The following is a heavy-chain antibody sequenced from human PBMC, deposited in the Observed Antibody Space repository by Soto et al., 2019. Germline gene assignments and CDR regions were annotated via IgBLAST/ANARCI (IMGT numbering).Heavy chain of an antibody. Sequence: QVQLVESGGGVVQPGRSLRLSCAASGFTFSSYAMHWVRQAPGKGLEWVAVISYDGSNKYYADYVKGRFTISRDNSKNTLYLQMNSLRAEDTAVYYCARGGTMVRGVYYYGMDVWGQGTTVTVSS. CDR3: ARGGTMVRGVYYYGMDV. CDR2: ISYDGSNK. J-gene: IGHJ6*02. CDR1: GFTFSSYA. D-gene: IGHD3-10*01. V-gene: IGHV3-30-3*01.